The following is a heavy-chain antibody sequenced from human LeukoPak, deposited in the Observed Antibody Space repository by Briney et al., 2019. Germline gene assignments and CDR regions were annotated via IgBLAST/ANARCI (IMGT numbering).Heavy chain of an antibody. CDR2: LYYSGTT. CDR3: ARDFQDYGAFSWGY. D-gene: IGHD4-17*01. CDR1: GGSITSSPYY. V-gene: IGHV4-39*07. J-gene: IGHJ4*02. Sequence: SETLSLTCTVSGGSITSSPYYWGWIRQPPGKGLEWIGSLYYSGTTYYNPSLKSRVTISVDTSKNQFSLKLSSVTAADTAVYYCARDFQDYGAFSWGYWGQGTLVTVSS.